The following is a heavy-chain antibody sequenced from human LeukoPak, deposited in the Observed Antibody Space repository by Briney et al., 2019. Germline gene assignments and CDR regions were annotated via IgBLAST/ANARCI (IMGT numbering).Heavy chain of an antibody. CDR2: IKQDGSEK. CDR3: ARSNSPWLGYLDY. V-gene: IGHV3-7*01. CDR1: GFTFSSYW. Sequence: GGSLRLSCAASGFTFSSYWMSWVRQAPGKGLEWVANIKQDGSEKYYVDSVKGRFTISRDNAKNSLYLQMNSLRAEDTAVYYCARSNSPWLGYLDYWGQGTLVTVSS. J-gene: IGHJ4*02. D-gene: IGHD6-19*01.